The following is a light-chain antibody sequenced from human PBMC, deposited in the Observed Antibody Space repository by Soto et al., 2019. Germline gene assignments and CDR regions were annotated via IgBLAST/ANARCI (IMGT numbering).Light chain of an antibody. CDR2: GAS. Sequence: EIVLTQSPGTLSLSPGERATLSCRASRDVSRSFLAWYQQKLGQAPRLLIYGASSRATGIPDRFRGSGSGTDFTLTISRLEPEDFAVYYCQQYGSATITFGQGTRLEI. CDR3: QQYGSATIT. V-gene: IGKV3-20*01. J-gene: IGKJ5*01. CDR1: RDVSRSF.